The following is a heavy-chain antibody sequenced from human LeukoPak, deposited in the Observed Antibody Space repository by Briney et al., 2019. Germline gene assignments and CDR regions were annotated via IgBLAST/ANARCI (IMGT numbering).Heavy chain of an antibody. J-gene: IGHJ6*04. CDR1: GYSISSGYY. CDR2: IYHSGST. CDR3: ARDTGSRSGGGSGMDV. Sequence: SETLSLTCAVSGYSISSGYYWGWIRQPPGKGLDWIGSIYHSGSTLYNPSLKSRVTISVDTSKTQFSLNLSSVTAADTAVYYCARDTGSRSGGGSGMDVWGKGTTVTVSS. D-gene: IGHD6-13*01. V-gene: IGHV4-38-2*02.